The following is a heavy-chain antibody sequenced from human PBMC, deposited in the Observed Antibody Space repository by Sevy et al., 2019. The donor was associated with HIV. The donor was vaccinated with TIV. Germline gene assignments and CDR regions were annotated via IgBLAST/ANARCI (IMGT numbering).Heavy chain of an antibody. CDR1: GFNCRNFW. CDR3: VRDKEVGASILDA. CDR2: IKQDGSEA. J-gene: IGHJ5*02. V-gene: IGHV3-7*03. D-gene: IGHD1-26*01. Sequence: GGTLSLPCEASGFNCRNFWMSWDRQAPGKGLECVADIKQDGSEAYYVDSVKGRFTISRDNAKNSLYLQMNSLRDEDTAMYFCVRDKEVGASILDAWGQGTPVTVSS.